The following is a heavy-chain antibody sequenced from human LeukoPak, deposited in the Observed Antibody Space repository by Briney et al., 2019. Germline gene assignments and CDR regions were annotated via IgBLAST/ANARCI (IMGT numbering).Heavy chain of an antibody. D-gene: IGHD3-10*01. Sequence: SETLSLTCTVSGESITSYYWSWIRQPPGKGLEWIGSMSYSGSTNYNPSLKSRVTMSVDTTKNQFSLKLSSVTAADTAVYYCAREGFGELSHFDYWGQGTLVTVSS. CDR1: GESITSYY. J-gene: IGHJ4*02. CDR3: AREGFGELSHFDY. V-gene: IGHV4-59*12. CDR2: MSYSGST.